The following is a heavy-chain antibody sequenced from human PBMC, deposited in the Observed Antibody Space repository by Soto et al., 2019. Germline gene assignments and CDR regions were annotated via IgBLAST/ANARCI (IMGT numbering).Heavy chain of an antibody. V-gene: IGHV5-10-1*01. CDR2: IDPSDSYT. Sequence: XESLKVTWKCSGNKFTSYLISWVRQVPGKGLEWMGRIDPSDSYTNYSPSFQGHVTISADKSISTSYLQWSSLKASDTAMYYCARQMGYCSSTSCYMRYYYGMDGWGQRTTVTVSS. CDR3: ARQMGYCSSTSCYMRYYYGMDG. J-gene: IGHJ6*02. CDR1: GNKFTSYL. D-gene: IGHD2-2*02.